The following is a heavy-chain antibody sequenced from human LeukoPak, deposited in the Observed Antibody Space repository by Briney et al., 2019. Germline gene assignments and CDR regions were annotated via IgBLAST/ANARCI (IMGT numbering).Heavy chain of an antibody. CDR2: IKEDGSEM. CDR3: ASFYSSGWEPLFDY. V-gene: IGHV3-7*01. CDR1: GGSFGGYY. Sequence: ETLSLTCAVYGGSFGGYYWSWVRQAPGKGLEWVASIKEDGSEMYYVDSVKGRFTISRDNAKNSLYLQMNSLRAEDTAVYYCASFYSSGWEPLFDYWGQGTLVTVSS. J-gene: IGHJ4*02. D-gene: IGHD6-19*01.